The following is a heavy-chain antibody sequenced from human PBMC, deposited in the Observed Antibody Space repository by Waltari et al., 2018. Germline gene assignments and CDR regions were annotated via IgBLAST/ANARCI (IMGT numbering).Heavy chain of an antibody. CDR1: GGSLSSSSYY. CDR2: IYYSGRT. J-gene: IGHJ3*02. V-gene: IGHV4-39*01. D-gene: IGHD1-26*01. Sequence: QLQLQESGPGLVKPSETLSLTCTVSGGSLSSSSYYWGWIRQPPGKGLEWIGSIYYSGRTYYNPSLKSRVTISVDTSKNQFSLKLSSVTAADTAVYYCARLGGSYGAFDIWGQGTMVTVSS. CDR3: ARLGGSYGAFDI.